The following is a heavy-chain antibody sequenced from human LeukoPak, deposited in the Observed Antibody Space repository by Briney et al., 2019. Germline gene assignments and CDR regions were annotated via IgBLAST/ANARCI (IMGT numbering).Heavy chain of an antibody. CDR2: INPNSGGT. J-gene: IGHJ4*02. Sequence: GASVKVSCKASGYTFTGYYVHWVRQAPGQGLEWMGWINPNSGGTNYAQKFQGRVTMTRDTSISTAYMELSRLRSDDTAVYYCARPMTDYCDRGDYCGLYGLWGQGTLVIVSS. CDR1: GYTFTGYY. D-gene: IGHD3-22*01. CDR3: ARPMTDYCDRGDYCGLYGL. V-gene: IGHV1-2*02.